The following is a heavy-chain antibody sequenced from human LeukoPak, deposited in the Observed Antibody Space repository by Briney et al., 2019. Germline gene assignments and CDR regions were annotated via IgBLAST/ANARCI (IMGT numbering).Heavy chain of an antibody. CDR2: IGSKAYGGTT. D-gene: IGHD4-17*01. CDR1: GFTFGDYA. CDR3: ARVSPNTVTTLQYFDY. Sequence: GRSLRLSCTASGFTFGDYAMSWFRQAPGKGLEWVGFIGSKAYGGTTEYAASVKGRFTISRDDSKSIAYLQMNSLRAEDTAVYYCARVSPNTVTTLQYFDYWGQGTLVTVSS. V-gene: IGHV3-49*03. J-gene: IGHJ4*02.